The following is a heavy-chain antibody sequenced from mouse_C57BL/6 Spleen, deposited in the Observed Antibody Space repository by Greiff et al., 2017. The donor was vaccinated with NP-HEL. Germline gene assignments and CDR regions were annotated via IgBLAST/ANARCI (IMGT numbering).Heavy chain of an antibody. CDR2: IRSKSNNYAT. D-gene: IGHD1-2*01. CDR1: GFSFNTYA. V-gene: IGHV10-1*01. Sequence: EVKLVESGGGLVQPKGSLKLSCAASGFSFNTYAMNWVRQAPGKGLEWVARIRSKSNNYATYYADSVKDRFTISRDDSESMLYLQMNNLKTEDTAMYYCVRQLLRQYFDVWGTGTTVTVSS. J-gene: IGHJ1*03. CDR3: VRQLLRQYFDV.